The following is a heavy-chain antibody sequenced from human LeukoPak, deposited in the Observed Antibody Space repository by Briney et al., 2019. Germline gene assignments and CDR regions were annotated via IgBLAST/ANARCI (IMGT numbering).Heavy chain of an antibody. Sequence: SETLSLTCTVSGVSISSYYWSWIRQPPGKGLEWIGYIYYSGSTNYNPSLKSRVTISVDTSKNQFSLKLSSVTAADTAVYYCARWPGIAVAGVDYWGQGTLVTVSS. CDR3: ARWPGIAVAGVDY. CDR2: IYYSGST. J-gene: IGHJ4*02. D-gene: IGHD6-19*01. CDR1: GVSISSYY. V-gene: IGHV4-59*01.